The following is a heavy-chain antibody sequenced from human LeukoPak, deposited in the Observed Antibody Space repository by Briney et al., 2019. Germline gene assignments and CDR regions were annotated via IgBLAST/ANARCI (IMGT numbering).Heavy chain of an antibody. CDR1: GFTFSSYA. CDR2: ITGSGGST. D-gene: IGHD3-16*01. V-gene: IGHV3-23*01. Sequence: PGGSLRLSCAASGFTFSSYAMSWVRQAPGKGLEWVSAITGSGGSTYYADSVKGRFTISRDNSRNTLYLQMNSLRAEDTAVYYCAKGYYDYVWGSYYFDYWGQGTLVTGSS. CDR3: AKGYYDYVWGSYYFDY. J-gene: IGHJ4*02.